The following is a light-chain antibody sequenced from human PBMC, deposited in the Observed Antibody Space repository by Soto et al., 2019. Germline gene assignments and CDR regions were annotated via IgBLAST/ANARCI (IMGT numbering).Light chain of an antibody. Sequence: DIRMTKSPSALSATVGDRVTITCRASQTISSYLNWYQQKPGKAPELLIYVESNLQRGVPSRFSGRGSGTDFTLTISSLQPEDFAAYYCPLSYIPLYPFGQGAKVDIK. J-gene: IGKJ2*01. CDR2: VES. CDR3: PLSYIPLYP. V-gene: IGKV1-39*01. CDR1: QTISSY.